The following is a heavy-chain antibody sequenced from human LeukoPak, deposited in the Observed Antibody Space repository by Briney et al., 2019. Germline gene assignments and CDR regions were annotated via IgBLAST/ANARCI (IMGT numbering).Heavy chain of an antibody. J-gene: IGHJ4*02. V-gene: IGHV4-59*01. Sequence: SETLSLTCTVSGGSISSYYWSWIRQPPGKGLEWIGYIYYSGSTNYNPSLKSRVTISVDTSKNQFSLKLSSVTAADTAVYYCARGSYYGSGSYWDYWGQGTLVTVSS. D-gene: IGHD3-10*01. CDR3: ARGSYYGSGSYWDY. CDR2: IYYSGST. CDR1: GGSISSYY.